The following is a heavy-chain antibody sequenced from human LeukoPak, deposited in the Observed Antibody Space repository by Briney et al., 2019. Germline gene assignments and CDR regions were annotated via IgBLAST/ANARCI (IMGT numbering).Heavy chain of an antibody. V-gene: IGHV1-2*02. CDR1: GYIFSDYY. Sequence: ASVKVSCKASGYIFSDYYMHWVRQAPGQGLEWLGWINPKSGAVDYAQQFRGRVTMTRDTSINTDYMEMKRVTSDDTAVYYCARGAEAETSPLDFWGQGTLVIVS. D-gene: IGHD6-13*01. CDR2: INPKSGAV. J-gene: IGHJ4*02. CDR3: ARGAEAETSPLDF.